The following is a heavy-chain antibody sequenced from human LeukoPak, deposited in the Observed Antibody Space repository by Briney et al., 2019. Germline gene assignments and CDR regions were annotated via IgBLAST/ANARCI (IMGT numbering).Heavy chain of an antibody. Sequence: GGSLRLSCIVSGFTFNGYWMSWVRQAPGRGLEWVANMKHDGSEEDYVDSVKGRFTISRDNAKNSLFLQMSSLRAEDTAVYYCARAKWDLLRPATPAFDNWGLGTPVTVSS. J-gene: IGHJ4*02. D-gene: IGHD1-26*01. CDR3: ARAKWDLLRPATPAFDN. CDR1: GFTFNGYW. V-gene: IGHV3-7*04. CDR2: MKHDGSEE.